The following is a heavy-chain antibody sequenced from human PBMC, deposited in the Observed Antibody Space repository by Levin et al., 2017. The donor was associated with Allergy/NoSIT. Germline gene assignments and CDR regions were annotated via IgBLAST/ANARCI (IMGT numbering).Heavy chain of an antibody. J-gene: IGHJ6*03. Sequence: VASVKVSCKASGYTFTSYDINWVRQATGQGLEWMGWMNPNSGNTGYAQKFQGRVTMTRNTSISTAYMELSSLRSEDTAVYYCARTCSGGSCYYYYYYMDVWGKGTTVTVSS. V-gene: IGHV1-8*01. D-gene: IGHD2-15*01. CDR2: MNPNSGNT. CDR1: GYTFTSYD. CDR3: ARTCSGGSCYYYYYYMDV.